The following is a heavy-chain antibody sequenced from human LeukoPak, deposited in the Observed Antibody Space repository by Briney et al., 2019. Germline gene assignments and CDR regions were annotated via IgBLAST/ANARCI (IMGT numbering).Heavy chain of an antibody. CDR1: GSTFTSYA. J-gene: IGHJ4*02. CDR3: ARDSEYYYGSGSLDY. CDR2: INTNTGNP. V-gene: IGHV7-4-1*02. Sequence: ASVKVSCKASGSTFTSYAMNWVRQAPGQGLEWMGWINTNTGNPTYAPGFTGRFVFSLDTSVSTAYLQISSIKAEDTAVYYCARDSEYYYGSGSLDYWGQGTLVTVSS. D-gene: IGHD3-10*01.